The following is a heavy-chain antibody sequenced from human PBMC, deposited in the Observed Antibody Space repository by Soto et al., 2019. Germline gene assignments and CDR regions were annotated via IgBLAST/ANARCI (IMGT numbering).Heavy chain of an antibody. D-gene: IGHD6-13*01. CDR2: ISYDGSNK. CDR3: ARAQGPYSSSWLVWFDP. Sequence: QVQLVESGGGVVQPGRSLRLSCAASGFTFSSYAMHWVRQAPGKGLEWVAVISYDGSNKYYADSVKGRFTISRDNSKNTLYLQMNGQSAEDTAVYYCARAQGPYSSSWLVWFDPWGQGTLVTVSS. CDR1: GFTFSSYA. J-gene: IGHJ5*02. V-gene: IGHV3-30-3*01.